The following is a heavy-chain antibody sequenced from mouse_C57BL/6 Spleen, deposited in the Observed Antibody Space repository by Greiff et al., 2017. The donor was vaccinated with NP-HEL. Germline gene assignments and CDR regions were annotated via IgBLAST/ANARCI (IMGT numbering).Heavy chain of an antibody. CDR2: IRNKANGYTT. CDR3: ARFYYYGSRYAIDY. D-gene: IGHD1-1*01. J-gene: IGHJ4*01. V-gene: IGHV7-3*01. Sequence: EVQGVESGGGLVQPGGSLSLSCAASGFTFTDYYMSWVRQPPGKALVWLGFIRNKANGYTTEYSASVKGRFTISRDNSQSILYLHMNALSAEDSATYYCARFYYYGSRYAIDYWGQGTSVTVSS. CDR1: GFTFTDYY.